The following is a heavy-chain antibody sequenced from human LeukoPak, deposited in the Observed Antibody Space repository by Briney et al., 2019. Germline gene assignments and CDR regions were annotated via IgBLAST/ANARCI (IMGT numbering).Heavy chain of an antibody. CDR3: TYFGY. J-gene: IGHJ4*02. CDR1: GFTLIKYG. CDR2: TFRDGNNK. Sequence: GRSLRLSCAASGFTLIKYGMHWVRQAPGKGLGWVALTFRDGNNKYYADSVRGRFTISRDNSKNTLYLQMNSLRAEDTAVYYCTYFGYWGQGTLVTVSS. V-gene: IGHV3-33*01.